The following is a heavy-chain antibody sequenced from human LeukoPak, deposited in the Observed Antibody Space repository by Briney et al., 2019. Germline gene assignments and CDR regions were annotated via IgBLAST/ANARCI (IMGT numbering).Heavy chain of an antibody. CDR1: GGSLTSTSHY. CDR2: IYSSGST. Sequence: SETLSLTCTVSGGSLTSTSHYWDWVRQPPGKGLEWLGSIYSSGSTYYNPSLKSRVTVSFDTSKNQFSLSLTSVTAADTAVYYCTKRRGYSFGFDYYYMDVWGKGTTVTISS. CDR3: TKRRGYSFGFDYYYMDV. V-gene: IGHV4-39*01. J-gene: IGHJ6*03. D-gene: IGHD5-18*01.